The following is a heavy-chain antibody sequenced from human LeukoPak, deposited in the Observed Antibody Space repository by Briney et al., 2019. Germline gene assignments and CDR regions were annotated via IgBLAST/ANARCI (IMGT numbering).Heavy chain of an antibody. V-gene: IGHV1-8*01. Sequence: ASVKVSCKASGYTFTSYDINWVRQVTGQGLEWMGWMNPNSGNTGYAQKFQGRVTMTRNTSISTAYMELSSLRSEDTAVYYCARAGYYYDSRDAFDIWGQGTMVTVSS. CDR1: GYTFTSYD. CDR2: MNPNSGNT. D-gene: IGHD3-22*01. CDR3: ARAGYYYDSRDAFDI. J-gene: IGHJ3*02.